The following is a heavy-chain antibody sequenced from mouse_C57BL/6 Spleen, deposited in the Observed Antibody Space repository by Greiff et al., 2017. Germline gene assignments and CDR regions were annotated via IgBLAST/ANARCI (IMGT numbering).Heavy chain of an antibody. J-gene: IGHJ4*01. Sequence: QVQLQQSGAELVRPGSSVKLSCKASGYTFTSYWMHWVKQRPIQGLEWIGNIDPSDSETHYNQKFKDKATLTVDKSSSTAYMQLSSLTSEDSAVYYCARETAQATGYAMDYWGQGTSVTVSS. D-gene: IGHD3-2*02. V-gene: IGHV1-52*01. CDR1: GYTFTSYW. CDR3: ARETAQATGYAMDY. CDR2: IDPSDSET.